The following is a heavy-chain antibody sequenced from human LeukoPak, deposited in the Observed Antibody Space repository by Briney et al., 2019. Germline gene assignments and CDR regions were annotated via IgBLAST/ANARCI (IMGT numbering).Heavy chain of an antibody. J-gene: IGHJ4*02. CDR1: GGSVSSGSYH. CDR3: ARGRDY. Sequence: SETLSLTCTVSGGSVSSGSYHWSWIRQPPGKGLEWIGYIYYRGSTNYNPSLKSRVTISVDTSKNQFSLKLSSVTAADTAVYYCARGRDYWGQGTLVTVSS. CDR2: IYYRGST. V-gene: IGHV4-61*01.